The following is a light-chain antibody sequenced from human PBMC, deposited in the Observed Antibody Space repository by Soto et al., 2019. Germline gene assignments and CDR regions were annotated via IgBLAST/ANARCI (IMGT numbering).Light chain of an antibody. V-gene: IGKV3-15*01. J-gene: IGKJ2*01. CDR1: QSVGSN. CDR2: DAS. Sequence: EIVMTQSPATLSVSPGERATLSCWASQSVGSNLAWYQQKPGQAPRLLIFDASTRATGIPARFSGSGSGTEFTLTISSLQSEDFAVYYCQSYNNWPPYTFGQGTKLEIK. CDR3: QSYNNWPPYT.